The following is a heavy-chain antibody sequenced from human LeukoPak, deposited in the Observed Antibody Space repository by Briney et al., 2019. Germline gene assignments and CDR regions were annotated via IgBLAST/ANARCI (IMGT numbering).Heavy chain of an antibody. V-gene: IGHV3-33*01. J-gene: IGHJ4*02. CDR1: GFTFSSYG. CDR3: ARDNYCSSTDCYNFDY. D-gene: IGHD2-2*02. Sequence: PGGSLRLSCAASGFTFSSYGMHWVRQAPGKGLEWVAVIWYDGSNKYYADSVKGRFTISRDNSTNTLYLQMNSLRVDDTAVYYCARDNYCSSTDCYNFDYWGQGTLVTVSS. CDR2: IWYDGSNK.